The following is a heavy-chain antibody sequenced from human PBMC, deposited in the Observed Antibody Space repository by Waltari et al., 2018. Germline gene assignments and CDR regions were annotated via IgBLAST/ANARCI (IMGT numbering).Heavy chain of an antibody. CDR3: AREHRYSYGYYYYYYMDV. CDR1: GYTFTGYY. Sequence: QVQLVQSGAEVKKPGASVKVSCKASGYTFTGYYMHWVRQAPGQGLEWMGRINPNSGGTNYAQKFQGRVTMTRDTSISTAYMELSRLRSDDTAVYYCAREHRYSYGYYYYYYMDVWGKGTTVTVSS. J-gene: IGHJ6*03. CDR2: INPNSGGT. V-gene: IGHV1-2*06. D-gene: IGHD5-18*01.